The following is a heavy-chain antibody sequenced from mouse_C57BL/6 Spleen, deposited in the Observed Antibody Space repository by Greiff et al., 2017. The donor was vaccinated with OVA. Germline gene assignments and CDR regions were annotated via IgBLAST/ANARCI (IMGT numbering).Heavy chain of an antibody. D-gene: IGHD1-1*01. CDR1: GYTFTDYY. V-gene: IGHV1-26*01. CDR2: INPNNGGT. Sequence: EVQLQQSGPELVKPGASVKISCKASGYTFTDYYMNWVKQSHGKSLEWIGDINPNNGGTSYNQKFKGKATLTVDKSSSTAYMELRSLTSEDSAVYYCARGYYYGSSTSFDYWGQGTTLTVSS. CDR3: ARGYYYGSSTSFDY. J-gene: IGHJ2*01.